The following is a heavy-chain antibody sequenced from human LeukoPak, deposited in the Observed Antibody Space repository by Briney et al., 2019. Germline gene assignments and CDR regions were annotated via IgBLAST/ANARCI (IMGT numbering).Heavy chain of an antibody. J-gene: IGHJ6*03. V-gene: IGHV3-23*01. Sequence: PGGSLRLSCAASGFTFSSYAMSWVRQAPGKGLEWVSAISGSGGSTYYADSVKGRFTISRDNSKNTLYLQMNSLRAEDTAVYYCARDESPYDFWSGYPPYYNMDVWGKGTTVTVSS. CDR3: ARDESPYDFWSGYPPYYNMDV. D-gene: IGHD3-3*01. CDR2: ISGSGGST. CDR1: GFTFSSYA.